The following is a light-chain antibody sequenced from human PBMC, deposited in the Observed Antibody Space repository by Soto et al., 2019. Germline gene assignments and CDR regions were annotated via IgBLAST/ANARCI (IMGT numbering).Light chain of an antibody. CDR3: QQRSNWPLIT. CDR1: QSVGSQ. J-gene: IGKJ5*01. CDR2: DAS. V-gene: IGKV3-11*01. Sequence: EIVLTQSPATLSLSPGERATLSCRASQSVGSQLAWFQQKPGQSPRLLIYDASNRATGIPARFSGSGSGTDFTLTISSLEPEDFAVYYCQQRSNWPLITFGQGTRLEI.